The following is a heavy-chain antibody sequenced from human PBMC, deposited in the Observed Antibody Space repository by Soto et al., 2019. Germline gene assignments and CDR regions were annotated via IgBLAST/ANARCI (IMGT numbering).Heavy chain of an antibody. CDR1: GGSISSPNFY. V-gene: IGHV4-31*03. J-gene: IGHJ4*02. Sequence: SETMSLTCTVSGGSISSPNFYWSWIRQHPGKGLEWIGHIYYNGTTYYNPTLKSRVSISVDTSKNQFSLKLSSVTAADTAVYYCARGRTSSPTPGDYWGQGTLVTVSS. CDR2: IYYNGTT. D-gene: IGHD2-2*01. CDR3: ARGRTSSPTPGDY.